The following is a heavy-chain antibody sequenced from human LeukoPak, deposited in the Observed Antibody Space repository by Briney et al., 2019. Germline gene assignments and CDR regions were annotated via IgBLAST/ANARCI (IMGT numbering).Heavy chain of an antibody. Sequence: PSETLSLTCSVSSGSINSRSYYWGWIRQPPGKGLEWIGGIHYSGNTYYNPSLKSRATISIDTSKNQFSLKLSSVTAADTAVYYCARLGAGPTYYDFWSGYSSFYFDYWGQGTLVTVSS. D-gene: IGHD3-3*01. CDR1: SGSINSRSYY. J-gene: IGHJ4*02. CDR2: IHYSGNT. CDR3: ARLGAGPTYYDFWSGYSSFYFDY. V-gene: IGHV4-39*01.